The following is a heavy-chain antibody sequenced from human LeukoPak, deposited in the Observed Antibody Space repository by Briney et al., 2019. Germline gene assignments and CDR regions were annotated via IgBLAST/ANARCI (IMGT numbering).Heavy chain of an antibody. V-gene: IGHV3-23*01. CDR3: AKGYSSSWHYFDY. J-gene: IGHJ4*02. CDR2: IGGDGGTT. CDR1: GFTLSTYD. Sequence: GGSLRLSCAASGFTLSTYDMSWVRQAPTKGLEWVSAIGGDGGTTYADSVKGRFTISRDNSKNTLYLQMNSLRVEDTAVCYCAKGYSSSWHYFDYWGQGTLVTVPS. D-gene: IGHD6-13*01.